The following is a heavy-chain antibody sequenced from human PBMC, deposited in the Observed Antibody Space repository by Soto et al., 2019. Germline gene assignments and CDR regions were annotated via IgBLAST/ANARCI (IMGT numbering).Heavy chain of an antibody. D-gene: IGHD6-19*01. CDR1: GDSISSSDYY. J-gene: IGHJ4*02. CDR3: ARRTVNIRTFYSGLKTNCFDF. V-gene: IGHV4-39*01. CDR2: IYYTGTT. Sequence: QLQLQESGPGLVKPSEPLSLTCTVSGDSISSSDYYWGWIRQPPGKGLEWIGGIYYTGTTYYTPSLQSRVAISVDTSKNQFSLKLNSVTAADTAVYYCARRTVNIRTFYSGLKTNCFDFWGQGTLVTVSS.